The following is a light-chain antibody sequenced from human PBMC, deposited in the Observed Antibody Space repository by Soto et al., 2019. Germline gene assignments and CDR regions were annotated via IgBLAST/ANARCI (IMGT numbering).Light chain of an antibody. CDR2: SIN. Sequence: QSVLTQPPSASGTPGQRVSISCSGSSSNIGTNYVYWYQKLPGAAPKLLIYSINERPSGVPDRFSGSKSGTSASLAINGLQSGDEADYYCGAWDESLNGYVFGTGTKVTVL. V-gene: IGLV1-44*01. CDR3: GAWDESLNGYV. CDR1: SSNIGTNY. J-gene: IGLJ1*01.